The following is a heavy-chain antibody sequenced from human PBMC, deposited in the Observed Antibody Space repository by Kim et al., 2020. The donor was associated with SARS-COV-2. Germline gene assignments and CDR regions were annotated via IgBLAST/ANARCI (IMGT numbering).Heavy chain of an antibody. CDR1: GFTFSSYG. D-gene: IGHD3-10*01. J-gene: IGHJ4*02. Sequence: GGSLRLSCAASGFTFSSYGMHWVRQAPGKGLEWVAVISYDGSNKYYADSVKGRFTISRDNSKNTLYLQMNSLRAEDTAVYYCAKDVFDLGRRFDYWGQGTLVTVSS. CDR2: ISYDGSNK. V-gene: IGHV3-30*18. CDR3: AKDVFDLGRRFDY.